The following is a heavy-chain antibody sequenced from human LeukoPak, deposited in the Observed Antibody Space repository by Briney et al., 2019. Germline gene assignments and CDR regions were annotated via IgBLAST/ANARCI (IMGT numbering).Heavy chain of an antibody. CDR3: VRGNFNGGIDY. CDR2: ISSGGTTM. V-gene: IGHV3-48*03. Sequence: GGSLRLSCAASGFTFSSFEMNWVRQAPGKGLEWVSYISSGGTTMYYADSVKGRFTISRDNAKNSLYLQMNSLRAEDTAAYYCVRGNFNGGIDYWGQGTLVTVSS. CDR1: GFTFSSFE. D-gene: IGHD3-10*01. J-gene: IGHJ4*02.